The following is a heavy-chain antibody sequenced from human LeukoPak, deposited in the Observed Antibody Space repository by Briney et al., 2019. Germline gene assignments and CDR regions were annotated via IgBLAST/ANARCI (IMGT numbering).Heavy chain of an antibody. J-gene: IGHJ5*02. CDR1: GGSISSNNYD. Sequence: KPSETLSLTCTVSGGSISSNNYDWGWIRQPPGKGLEWVGTVDYSGSTYSNPSLKSRVTISVDTSKNQFSLKLSSVTAADTAVYYCARASGYYDFWSGYSSNWFDPWGQGTLVTVSS. CDR2: VDYSGST. CDR3: ARASGYYDFWSGYSSNWFDP. V-gene: IGHV4-39*07. D-gene: IGHD3-3*01.